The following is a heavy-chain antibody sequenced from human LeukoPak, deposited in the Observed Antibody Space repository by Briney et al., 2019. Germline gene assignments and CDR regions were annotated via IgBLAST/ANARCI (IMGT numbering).Heavy chain of an antibody. J-gene: IGHJ6*03. Sequence: SETLSLTCTVSGGSISSYYRSWIRQPPGKGLEWIGYIYTSGSTNYNPSLKSRVTISVDTSKNQFSLKLSSVTAADTAVYYCARRGYYYYMDVWGKGTTVTVSS. CDR2: IYTSGST. CDR3: ARRGYYYYMDV. CDR1: GGSISSYY. D-gene: IGHD3-10*01. V-gene: IGHV4-4*09.